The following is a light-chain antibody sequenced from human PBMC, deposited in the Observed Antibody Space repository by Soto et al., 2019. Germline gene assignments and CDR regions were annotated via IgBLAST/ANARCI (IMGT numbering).Light chain of an antibody. CDR2: SNN. V-gene: IGLV1-44*01. Sequence: QSVPTQPPSASGTPGQRVTISCSGSSSNIGSNTVNWYQQLPGTAPKLLIYSNNQRPSGVPDRFSGSKSGTSASLAISGLQSEDEADYYCAAWDDSLNGLWVFGGGTKLTVL. J-gene: IGLJ2*01. CDR3: AAWDDSLNGLWV. CDR1: SSNIGSNT.